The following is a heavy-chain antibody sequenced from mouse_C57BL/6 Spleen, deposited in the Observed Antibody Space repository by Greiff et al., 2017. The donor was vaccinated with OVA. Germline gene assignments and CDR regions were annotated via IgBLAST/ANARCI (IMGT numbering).Heavy chain of an antibody. CDR1: GYTFTSYW. Sequence: QVQLQQSGAELVKPGASVKMSCKASGYTFTSYWITWVKQRPGQGLEWIGDIYPGSGSTNYNEKFKSKATLTVDTSSSTAYMQLSSLTSEDSAVYYCARGGIYYDYDHAMDYWGQGTSVTVSS. CDR2: IYPGSGST. CDR3: ARGGIYYDYDHAMDY. D-gene: IGHD2-4*01. J-gene: IGHJ4*01. V-gene: IGHV1-55*01.